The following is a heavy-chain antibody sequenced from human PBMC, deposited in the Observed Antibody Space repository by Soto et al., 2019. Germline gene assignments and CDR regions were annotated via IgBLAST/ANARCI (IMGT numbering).Heavy chain of an antibody. J-gene: IGHJ3*02. CDR2: IFYSGST. Sequence: QVQLQESGPGLVKPSETLSLTCTVSGGSISSFYWSWIRQPPGKGLEWIGYIFYSGSTNYNPSLKSRVTISVDTSKNQFSLMLSSVTAADAAVYYCARGEVTTTLDAFDIWGQGTLVTVSS. CDR1: GGSISSFY. CDR3: ARGEVTTTLDAFDI. V-gene: IGHV4-59*01. D-gene: IGHD5-12*01.